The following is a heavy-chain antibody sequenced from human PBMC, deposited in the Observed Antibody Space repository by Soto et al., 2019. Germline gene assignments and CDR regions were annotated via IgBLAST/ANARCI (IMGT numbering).Heavy chain of an antibody. J-gene: IGHJ5*02. V-gene: IGHV4-30-4*01. D-gene: IGHD2-21*01. Sequence: QVQLQESGPGLVKPSQTLSLTCTVSGGSISRGVYYWSWIRQAPGKGLEWIGYIYHSGCTYYSTSLKDPSTISADTSKNQFALKLSSVTAADTTVYYCAIAMNLSSAYNWFDPWGQGTLVTVSS. CDR3: AIAMNLSSAYNWFDP. CDR2: IYHSGCT. CDR1: GGSISRGVYY.